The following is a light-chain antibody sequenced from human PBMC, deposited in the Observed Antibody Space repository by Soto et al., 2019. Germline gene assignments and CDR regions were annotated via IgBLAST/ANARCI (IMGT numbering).Light chain of an antibody. CDR2: DAS. V-gene: IGKV1-5*01. CDR3: QQYNSYSSM. Sequence: DIQMTHSPSTLSASVRDRVTITCRASQSIGNWLAWYQQKPGKAPKLLIYDASTLESGVPSRFSGSGSGKEFTLTISSLQPDDFATYYCQQYNSYSSMLGQGRKVDI. J-gene: IGKJ1*01. CDR1: QSIGNW.